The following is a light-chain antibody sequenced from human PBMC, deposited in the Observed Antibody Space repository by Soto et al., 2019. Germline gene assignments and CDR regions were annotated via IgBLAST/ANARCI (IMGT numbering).Light chain of an antibody. V-gene: IGLV2-14*03. Sequence: QSVLTQPASVSGSPGQSVTISCTGTSSDVGGYNFVSWYQQHPGKAPRLMIFDVDNRPSGVSTRFSGSKSGNTASLTISGLQAEDEAAYYCCSYSGSSTIVVFGGGTKLPVL. CDR3: CSYSGSSTIVV. CDR1: SSDVGGYNF. J-gene: IGLJ2*01. CDR2: DVD.